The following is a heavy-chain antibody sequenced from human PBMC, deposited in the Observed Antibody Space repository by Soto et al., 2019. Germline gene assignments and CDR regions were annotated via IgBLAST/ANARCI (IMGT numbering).Heavy chain of an antibody. D-gene: IGHD6-13*01. J-gene: IGHJ4*01. CDR2: IFYDGYT. Sequence: QVQLQESGPGLVMPSETLSLTCTVSGDSISGSPYFWGWIRQPPGKRLEWIGSIFYDGYTLYTPSLKSRVTISVDTSKNQFSLKLTSVAAADTAIYFCARLQAAVPHYLGHGILVTVSS. CDR3: ARLQAAVPHY. CDR1: GDSISGSPYF. V-gene: IGHV4-39*01.